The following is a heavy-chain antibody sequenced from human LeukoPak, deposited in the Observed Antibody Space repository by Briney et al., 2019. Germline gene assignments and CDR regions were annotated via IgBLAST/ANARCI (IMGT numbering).Heavy chain of an antibody. D-gene: IGHD5-18*01. J-gene: IGHJ4*02. Sequence: SETLSLTCTVSGGSISSSSYYWGWIRQPPGEGLEWIGSIYYSGSTYYNPSLKSRVTISVDTSKNQFSLKLSSVTAADTAVYYCARSEWGTAMFGYWGQGTLVTVSS. V-gene: IGHV4-39*01. CDR2: IYYSGST. CDR1: GGSISSSSYY. CDR3: ARSEWGTAMFGY.